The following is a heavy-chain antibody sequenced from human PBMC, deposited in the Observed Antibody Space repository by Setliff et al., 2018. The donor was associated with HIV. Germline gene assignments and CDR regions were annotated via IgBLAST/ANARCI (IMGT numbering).Heavy chain of an antibody. CDR3: AREAYSSSSVEI. CDR2: INPSGGST. Sequence: ASVKVSCKASGYTFTSYYMHWVRQAPGQGLEWMGIINPSGGSTSYAQKFQGRVTMTRDTSTSTVYMELSSLTTDDTAVYYCAREAYSSSSVEIWGQGTLVTVSS. V-gene: IGHV1-46*01. D-gene: IGHD6-13*01. CDR1: GYTFTSYY. J-gene: IGHJ4*02.